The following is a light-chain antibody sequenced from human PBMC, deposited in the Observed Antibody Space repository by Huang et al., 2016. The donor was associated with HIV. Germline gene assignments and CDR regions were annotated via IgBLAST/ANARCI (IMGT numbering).Light chain of an antibody. Sequence: DIQMTQSPSSLSASVGDRVTITCRASQSISKYLNWYQQRPGKAPKLLISAASSVQSGVSSRFSGSGSGTDFTLSISSLQAEDFVTYYCQQSYTTPPTFGHGTKVEV. CDR1: QSISKY. V-gene: IGKV1-39*01. J-gene: IGKJ1*01. CDR3: QQSYTTPPT. CDR2: AAS.